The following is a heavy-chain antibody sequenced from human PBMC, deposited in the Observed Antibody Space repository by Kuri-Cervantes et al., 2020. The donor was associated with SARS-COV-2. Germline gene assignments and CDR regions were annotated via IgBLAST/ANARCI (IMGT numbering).Heavy chain of an antibody. Sequence: ASVKVSCKASGYTFKTYGISWVRQAPGRGLEWMGYINPYNGNTSYAQIIQGRVTLTTDTSTNTAYMELRSLRSFDTAVYFCARSHTLYGGNSSPWDYWGQGTLVTVSP. CDR2: INPYNGNT. D-gene: IGHD4-23*01. J-gene: IGHJ4*02. V-gene: IGHV1-18*01. CDR1: GYTFKTYG. CDR3: ARSHTLYGGNSSPWDY.